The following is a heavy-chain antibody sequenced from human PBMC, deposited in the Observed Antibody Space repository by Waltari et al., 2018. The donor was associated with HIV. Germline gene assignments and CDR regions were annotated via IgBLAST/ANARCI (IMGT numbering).Heavy chain of an antibody. CDR2: FDPEDGET. D-gene: IGHD3-22*01. CDR1: GYTLTELS. Sequence: QIQLVQSGAEVKKPGASVKVSCKVSGYTLTELSMHWLRQSPGKGLEWMGGFDPEDGETIYAQKFQVRVTMTEDTSTDTAYMELSSLRSEDTAVYYCATQDDSSGYYSISFDYWGQGTLVTVSS. V-gene: IGHV1-24*01. CDR3: ATQDDSSGYYSISFDY. J-gene: IGHJ4*02.